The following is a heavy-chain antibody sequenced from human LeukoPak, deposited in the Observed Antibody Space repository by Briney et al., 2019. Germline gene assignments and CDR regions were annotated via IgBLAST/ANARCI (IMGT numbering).Heavy chain of an antibody. D-gene: IGHD3-10*01. CDR2: IIPIFGRE. Sequence: SVKVSCKTSGDSFSNYAINWVRQAPGQGLEWMGGIIPIFGREHYALKFQGRVTITADESTSTAYMELSGLRSEDTAVYYCARGGCYNSGSYFQLRPYYMDVWGKGTTVTISS. CDR3: ARGGCYNSGSYFQLRPYYMDV. J-gene: IGHJ6*03. V-gene: IGHV1-69*13. CDR1: GDSFSNYA.